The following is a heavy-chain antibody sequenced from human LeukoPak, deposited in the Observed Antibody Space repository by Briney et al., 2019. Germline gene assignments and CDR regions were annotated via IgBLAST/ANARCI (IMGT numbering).Heavy chain of an antibody. CDR3: ATVPIRYYYGMDV. Sequence: ASVKVSCKAAGYTFTSYGISWVRQAPGQGLEWMGWISAYNGNTNYAQKLQGRVTMTTDTSTSTAYMELRSLRSDDTAVYYCATVPIRYYYGMDVWGQGPTVTVSS. CDR2: ISAYNGNT. CDR1: GYTFTSYG. V-gene: IGHV1-18*01. D-gene: IGHD3-10*01. J-gene: IGHJ6*02.